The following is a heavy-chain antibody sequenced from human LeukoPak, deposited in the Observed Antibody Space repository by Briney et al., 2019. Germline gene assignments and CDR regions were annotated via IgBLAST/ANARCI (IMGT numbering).Heavy chain of an antibody. J-gene: IGHJ4*02. CDR3: ARGPSSNWSGLDF. CDR2: ISPTGSTT. V-gene: IGHV3-74*01. CDR1: GFTFSSYA. Sequence: GGSLRLSCAASGFTFSSYAMSWVRQAPGKGLVWVSRISPTGSTTSYADSVKGRFTVSRDNAKNTLYLQVNNLRAEDTAVYYCARGPSSNWSGLDFWGQGTLLTVSS. D-gene: IGHD6-13*01.